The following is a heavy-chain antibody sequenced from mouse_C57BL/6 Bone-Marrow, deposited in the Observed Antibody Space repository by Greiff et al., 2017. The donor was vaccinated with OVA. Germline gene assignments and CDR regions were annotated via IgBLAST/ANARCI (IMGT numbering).Heavy chain of an antibody. CDR3: ARDRAY. V-gene: IGHV5-16*01. Sequence: EVKLVESEGGLVQPGSSMKLSCTASGFTFSDYYMAWVRQVPEKGLEWVANINYDGSSTYYLDSLKSRFIISRDNAKNILYLQMSSLKSEDTATYYCARDRAYWGQGTLVTVSA. CDR1: GFTFSDYY. CDR2: INYDGSST. J-gene: IGHJ3*01.